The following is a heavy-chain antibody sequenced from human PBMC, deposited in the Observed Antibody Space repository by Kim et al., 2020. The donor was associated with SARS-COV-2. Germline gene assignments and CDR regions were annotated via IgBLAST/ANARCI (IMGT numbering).Heavy chain of an antibody. D-gene: IGHD6-13*01. Sequence: GGSLRLSCAASGFTFSSYAMHWVRQAPGKGLEWVAVISYDGSNKYYVDSVKGRFTISRDNSKNTLYLQMNSLRAEDTAVYYCARDRERQQLVNDYYYYGMDVWGQGTTVTVSS. CDR3: ARDRERQQLVNDYYYYGMDV. CDR1: GFTFSSYA. J-gene: IGHJ6*02. V-gene: IGHV3-30*04. CDR2: ISYDGSNK.